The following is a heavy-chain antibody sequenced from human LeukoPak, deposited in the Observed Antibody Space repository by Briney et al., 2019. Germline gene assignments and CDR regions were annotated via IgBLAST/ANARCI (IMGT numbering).Heavy chain of an antibody. D-gene: IGHD6-6*01. CDR1: GFTFSSYS. CDR3: APQYSSSSPFDY. CDR2: ISSSSSYI. V-gene: IGHV3-21*01. Sequence: GGSLRLSCAASGFTFSSYSMNWVRQAPGEGLEWVSSISSSSSYIYYADSVKGRLTISRDNAKNSLYLQMNSLRAEDTAVYYCAPQYSSSSPFDYWGQGTLVTVSS. J-gene: IGHJ4*02.